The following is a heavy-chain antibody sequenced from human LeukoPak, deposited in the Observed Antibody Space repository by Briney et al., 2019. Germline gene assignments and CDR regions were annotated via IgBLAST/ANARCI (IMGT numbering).Heavy chain of an antibody. CDR2: ISGSGGST. Sequence: PGASLRLSCAASGFTFSSYAMSWVRQAPGKGLEWVSAISGSGGSTYYADSVKGRFTISRDNSKNTLYLQMNSLRAEDTAVYYCAKARGFDYGDYYFDYWGQGTLVTVSS. CDR1: GFTFSSYA. V-gene: IGHV3-23*01. J-gene: IGHJ4*02. D-gene: IGHD4-17*01. CDR3: AKARGFDYGDYYFDY.